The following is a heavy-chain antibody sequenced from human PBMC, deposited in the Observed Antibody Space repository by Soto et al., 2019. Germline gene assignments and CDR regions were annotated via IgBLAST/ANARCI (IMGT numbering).Heavy chain of an antibody. CDR2: INPNSGGT. V-gene: IGHV1-2*02. CDR3: ASAAVTGTAGLDF. CDR1: GYTFSGFY. D-gene: IGHD6-19*01. J-gene: IGHJ4*02. Sequence: ASVKVSCKASGYTFSGFYMHWVRQAPGQGLEWMGWINPNSGGTKSAEKFQGRVTMTRGTSISTAYMELSRLTSDDTAVYYCASAAVTGTAGLDFWGQGTQVTVSS.